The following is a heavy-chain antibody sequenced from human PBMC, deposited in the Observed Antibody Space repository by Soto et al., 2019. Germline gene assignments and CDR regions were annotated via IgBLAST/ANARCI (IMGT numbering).Heavy chain of an antibody. CDR2: IYYSGST. J-gene: IGHJ4*02. CDR3: ARGAVTKNDY. V-gene: IGHV4-59*01. Sequence: LETLSLTCTVSGGSISGNYWCWIRQPPGKGLEWIGYIYYSGSTNYNPSLKSRVTISVDTSKNQFSLNLSSVTAADTAVYYCARGAVTKNDYWGQGTLVTVSS. D-gene: IGHD4-17*01. CDR1: GGSISGNY.